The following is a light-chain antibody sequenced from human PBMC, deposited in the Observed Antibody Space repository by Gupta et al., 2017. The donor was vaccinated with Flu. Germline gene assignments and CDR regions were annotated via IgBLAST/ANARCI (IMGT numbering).Light chain of an antibody. CDR3: GAWDDSLKTYV. CDR2: RNN. Sequence: SVLSPPPAASPHPPPPVPISWSKNRSNIGSDYVYWYQQLPGVAPKLFISRNNQRPSGAPDRFSGSKSGTSASLAITGLRSEDEADYYCGAWDDSLKTYVFGTGTKVTVL. V-gene: IGLV1-47*01. CDR1: RSNIGSDY. J-gene: IGLJ1*01.